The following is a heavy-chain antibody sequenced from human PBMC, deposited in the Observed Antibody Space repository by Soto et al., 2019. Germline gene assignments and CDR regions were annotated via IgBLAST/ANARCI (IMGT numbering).Heavy chain of an antibody. CDR1: GGSISSGGSS. CDR2: FYHSGST. D-gene: IGHD6-19*01. J-gene: IGHJ4*02. CDR3: AREGDSSGPVALGY. V-gene: IGHV4-30-2*01. Sequence: QLQLQESGSGLVKPSQTLSLTCAVSGGSISSGGSSWSWIRQPPGKGLEWIGYFYHSGSTYYNQSLKSRVTISVDRSKHQFSLKLSSVTAADTAVYYCAREGDSSGPVALGYWGQGTMVTVSS.